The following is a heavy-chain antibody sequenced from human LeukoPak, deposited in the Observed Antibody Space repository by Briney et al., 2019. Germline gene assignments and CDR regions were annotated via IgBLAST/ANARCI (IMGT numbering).Heavy chain of an antibody. Sequence: ASVKVSCKASGYTFTGYYMHWVRQAPGQGLEWMGWINPNSGGTNYAQKFQGRVTMTRDTSISTAYMGLSRLRSDDTAVYYCARESRSRNAFDIWGQGTMVTVSS. CDR3: ARESRSRNAFDI. J-gene: IGHJ3*02. CDR2: INPNSGGT. CDR1: GYTFTGYY. V-gene: IGHV1-2*02.